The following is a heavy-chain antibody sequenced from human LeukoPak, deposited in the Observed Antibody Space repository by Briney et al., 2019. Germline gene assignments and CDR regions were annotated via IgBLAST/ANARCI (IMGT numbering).Heavy chain of an antibody. Sequence: SETLSLTCTVSGGSISSYYWSWIRQPPGKGLEWIGSIYHSGSTYYNPSLKSRVTISVDTSKNQFSLKLSSVTVADTAVYYCARGRTIAAAGWPWGQGTLVTVSS. CDR2: IYHSGST. CDR1: GGSISSYY. V-gene: IGHV4-38-2*02. J-gene: IGHJ5*02. CDR3: ARGRTIAAAGWP. D-gene: IGHD6-13*01.